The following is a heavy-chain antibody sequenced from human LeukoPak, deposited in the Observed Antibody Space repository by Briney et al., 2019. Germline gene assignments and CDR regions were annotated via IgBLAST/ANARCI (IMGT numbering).Heavy chain of an antibody. CDR3: AREDMWAFDM. CDR2: IKPDGRQK. V-gene: IGHV3-7*01. J-gene: IGHJ3*02. Sequence: PGGSLRLSCAASGFIFSHYWMSWVRQAPGKGLEWVANIKPDGRQKDYVDSVKGRFTISRDNAKISLYLQMDSLRAEDTAMYYCAREDMWAFDMWGQGTMVTVSS. CDR1: GFIFSHYW. D-gene: IGHD2-15*01.